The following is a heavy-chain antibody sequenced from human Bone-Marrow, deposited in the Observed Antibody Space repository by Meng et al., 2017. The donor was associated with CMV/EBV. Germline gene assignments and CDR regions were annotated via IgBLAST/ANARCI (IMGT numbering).Heavy chain of an antibody. CDR1: GFTFSSYG. J-gene: IGHJ4*02. CDR2: IWYDGSNK. CDR3: AKGTPIVVVPATVGGFDY. V-gene: IGHV3-33*06. D-gene: IGHD2-2*01. Sequence: GESLKISCAASGFTFSSYGMHWVRQAPGKGLEWVAVIWYDGSNKYYADSVKGRFTISRDNSKNTLYLQMNSLRAEDTAVYYCAKGTPIVVVPATVGGFDYWGQGTLVTVSS.